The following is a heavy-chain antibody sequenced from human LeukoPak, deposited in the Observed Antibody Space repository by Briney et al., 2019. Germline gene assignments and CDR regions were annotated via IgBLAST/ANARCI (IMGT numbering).Heavy chain of an antibody. Sequence: GGSLRLSCAASGFTFSSYWMSWVRQAPGKGLEWVANIKQDGSEKYYVDSVKGRFTISRDNSKNTLYLQMNSLRGDDTAIYYCAKAYTRSWYAAFDIWGQGTMVTISS. CDR1: GFTFSSYW. CDR3: AKAYTRSWYAAFDI. CDR2: IKQDGSEK. D-gene: IGHD6-13*01. J-gene: IGHJ3*02. V-gene: IGHV3-7*03.